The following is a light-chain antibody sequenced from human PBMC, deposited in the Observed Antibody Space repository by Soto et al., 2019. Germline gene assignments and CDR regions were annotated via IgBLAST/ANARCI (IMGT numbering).Light chain of an antibody. V-gene: IGKV1-5*03. CDR2: KAS. CDR1: RTISSW. Sequence: DIQMTQSPSTLSGSVGDRVTITCRASRTISSWLAWYQQKPGKAPKLLIYKASTLKSGVPSRFSGSGSGTEFTRTISSLQPDDFATYYCQHYNSYSEAFGQGTKVDIK. J-gene: IGKJ1*01. CDR3: QHYNSYSEA.